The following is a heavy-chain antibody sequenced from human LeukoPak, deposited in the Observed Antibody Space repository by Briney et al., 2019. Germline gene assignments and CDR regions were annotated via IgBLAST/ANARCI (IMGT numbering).Heavy chain of an antibody. J-gene: IGHJ4*02. CDR2: INPNSGGT. CDR3: ARSIAAAGRHDY. D-gene: IGHD6-13*01. Sequence: EASVKVSCKASGYTFTGYYMHWVRQAPGQGLEWMGRINPNSGGTNYVQKFQGRVTMTRDTSISTAYMELSRLRSDDTAVYYCARSIAAAGRHDYWGQGTLVTVSS. CDR1: GYTFTGYY. V-gene: IGHV1-2*06.